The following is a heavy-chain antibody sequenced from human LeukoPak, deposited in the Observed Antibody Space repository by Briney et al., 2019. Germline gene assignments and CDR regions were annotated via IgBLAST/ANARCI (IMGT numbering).Heavy chain of an antibody. CDR3: AKVYRELRWFGELGGFDS. J-gene: IGHJ4*02. Sequence: PGGSLRLSCAASGFTFSSYVMHWVRQAPGKGLEWVAILSYDGTNKYYADSVKGRFTISRDNSKNTLYLQMNSLRAEDTAIYYCAKVYRELRWFGELGGFDSWGQGTLVTVSS. CDR2: LSYDGTNK. V-gene: IGHV3-30*18. CDR1: GFTFSSYV. D-gene: IGHD3-10*01.